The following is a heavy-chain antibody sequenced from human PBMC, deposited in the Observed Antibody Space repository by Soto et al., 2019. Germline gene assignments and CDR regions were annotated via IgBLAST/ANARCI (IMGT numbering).Heavy chain of an antibody. Sequence: EVQLLESGGGLVQHGGSLRLSCAASGFSFSSYAMSWVRQAPGKGLEWVSAISGSGGNTYYADSVKGRFTISRDSSKNTLYLQMNSLRAEDTAIYYCAKASMGTTKGKYYFDCWGQGTLVTASS. CDR3: AKASMGTTKGKYYFDC. CDR2: ISGSGGNT. CDR1: GFSFSSYA. J-gene: IGHJ4*02. V-gene: IGHV3-23*01. D-gene: IGHD4-17*01.